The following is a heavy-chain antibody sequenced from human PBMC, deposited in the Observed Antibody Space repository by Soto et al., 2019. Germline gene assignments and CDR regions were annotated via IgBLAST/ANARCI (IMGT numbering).Heavy chain of an antibody. V-gene: IGHV4-30-4*01. D-gene: IGHD4-17*01. CDR3: ARDPYGDYDRIRHAFDI. CDR2: IYYSGST. Sequence: QVQLQDSGPGLVKPSQTLSLTCTVSGGSISIGTYYWSWIRQPPGKGLEWIGYIYYSGSTYYNPSLKSRVTISLDTSKNQFSLKLRSVTAADTAVYYCARDPYGDYDRIRHAFDIWGQGTMFTVSS. J-gene: IGHJ3*02. CDR1: GGSISIGTYY.